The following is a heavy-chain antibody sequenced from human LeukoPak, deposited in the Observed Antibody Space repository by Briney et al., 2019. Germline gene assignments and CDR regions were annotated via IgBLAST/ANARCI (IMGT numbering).Heavy chain of an antibody. CDR2: ISSGSSTI. CDR1: GFTCSSYS. V-gene: IGHV3-48*04. J-gene: IGHJ6*02. Sequence: PGGALRLSCAASGFTCSSYSMKWVRQAPGKGLDWLSYISSGSSTIYYADSVKGRFTISRDNTKKTLYLEMNSLRAEDTAVYFCARVAHFDRGMDVWGQGTTVTVSS. CDR3: ARVAHFDRGMDV. D-gene: IGHD3-9*01.